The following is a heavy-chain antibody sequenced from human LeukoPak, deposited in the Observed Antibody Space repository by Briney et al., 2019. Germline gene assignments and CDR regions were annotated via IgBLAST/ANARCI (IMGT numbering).Heavy chain of an antibody. CDR1: GFTFSRYW. CDR2: IKGDGSEL. Sequence: GGSLRLSCAASGFTFSRYWMNWVRQAPGKGLEWVATIKGDGSELAYVDSVKGRFTISRDNTKNSLYLQMNSLRAEDTAVFYCARDQYDTWSRRGNFDSWGQGTLVIVSS. V-gene: IGHV3-7*03. CDR3: ARDQYDTWSRRGNFDS. J-gene: IGHJ4*02. D-gene: IGHD3-3*01.